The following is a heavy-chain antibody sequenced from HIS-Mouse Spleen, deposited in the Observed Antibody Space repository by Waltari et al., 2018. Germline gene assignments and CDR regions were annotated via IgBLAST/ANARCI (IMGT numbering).Heavy chain of an antibody. D-gene: IGHD6-13*01. V-gene: IGHV4-39*07. CDR1: GGSISSSSYY. Sequence: QLQLQESGPGLGKPSETLSLTCTVSGGSISSSSYYWGWIRQPPGKGLAGIGSIHYTASTSYTPSLSIRVTLSVGTSESPFALKLDSVTAADTAVDYCAREIPYSSSWYDWYFDLWGRGTLVTVSS. CDR3: AREIPYSSSWYDWYFDL. J-gene: IGHJ2*01. CDR2: IHYTAST.